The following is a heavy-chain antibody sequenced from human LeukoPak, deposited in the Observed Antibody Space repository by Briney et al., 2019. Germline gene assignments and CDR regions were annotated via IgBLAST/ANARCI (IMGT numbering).Heavy chain of an antibody. V-gene: IGHV1-69*04. J-gene: IGHJ5*02. CDR1: GGTFSSYA. D-gene: IGHD4-17*01. CDR3: ARDASNGDYYYNWFDP. Sequence: SVKVSCKASGGTFSSYAISWVRQAPGQGLEWMGRIIPILGIANYAQKFQGRVTITADKSTSTAYMELSRLRSEDTAVYYCARDASNGDYYYNWFDPWGQGTLVTVSS. CDR2: IIPILGIA.